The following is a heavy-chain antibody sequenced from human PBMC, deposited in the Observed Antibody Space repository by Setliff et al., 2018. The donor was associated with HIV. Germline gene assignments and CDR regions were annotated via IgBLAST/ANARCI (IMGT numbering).Heavy chain of an antibody. D-gene: IGHD3-3*01. V-gene: IGHV3-11*03. J-gene: IGHJ4*02. CDR2: ISSSSSYT. CDR3: AALYYNFWSGYYKYYYDSSGYSDY. CDR1: GFTFSDYY. Sequence: GGSLRLSCAASGFTFSDYYMSWIRQAPGKGLEWVSYISSSSSYTNYADPVKGRFTISRDNAKNSLYLQMNSLRAEDTAVYYCAALYYNFWSGYYKYYYDSSGYSDYWGQGTLVTVSS.